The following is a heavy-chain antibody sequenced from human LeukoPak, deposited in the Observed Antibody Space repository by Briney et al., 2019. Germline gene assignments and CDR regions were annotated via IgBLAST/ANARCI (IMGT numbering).Heavy chain of an antibody. V-gene: IGHV3-15*01. D-gene: IGHD3-16*02. CDR1: GFTFSNAW. CDR2: IKSKTDGGTT. Sequence: GGSLRLSCAASGFTFSNAWMSWVRQAPGKGLEWVGRIKSKTDGGTTDYAAPVKGRFTISRDDSKNTLYLQMNSLKAEDTAVYYCTTEGYVWGSYRFDYWGQGTLVTVSS. J-gene: IGHJ4*02. CDR3: TTEGYVWGSYRFDY.